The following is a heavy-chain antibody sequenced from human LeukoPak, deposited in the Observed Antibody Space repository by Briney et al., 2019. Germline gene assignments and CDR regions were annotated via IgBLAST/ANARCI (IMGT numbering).Heavy chain of an antibody. J-gene: IGHJ3*02. D-gene: IGHD3-3*01. Sequence: PGGSLRLSCAASGFTFSSYSMNWVRQAPGKGLEWVSSISSSSNYIYYADSVKGRFTISRDNAKNSLYLQVNSLRAEDTAVYYCARGSRFGVVERDAFDIWGQGTMVTVSS. V-gene: IGHV3-21*01. CDR1: GFTFSSYS. CDR3: ARGSRFGVVERDAFDI. CDR2: ISSSSNYI.